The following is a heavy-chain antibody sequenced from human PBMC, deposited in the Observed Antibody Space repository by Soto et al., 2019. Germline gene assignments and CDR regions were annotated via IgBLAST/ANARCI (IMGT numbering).Heavy chain of an antibody. D-gene: IGHD3-22*01. CDR3: ARDYYDSSGYYAYLGY. J-gene: IGHJ4*02. V-gene: IGHV3-7*01. CDR2: IKQDGSNT. Sequence: GGSLRLSCAASGFTFSNYWMSWVRQAPGKGLEWVANIKQDGSNTYYADSVKGRFTISRDNAKNSLYLQMNSLRAEDTAVYYCARDYYDSSGYYAYLGYWGQGTLVTVSS. CDR1: GFTFSNYW.